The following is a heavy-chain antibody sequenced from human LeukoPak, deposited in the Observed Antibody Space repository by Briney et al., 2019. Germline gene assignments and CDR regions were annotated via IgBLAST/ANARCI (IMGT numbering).Heavy chain of an antibody. J-gene: IGHJ4*02. D-gene: IGHD5-18*01. CDR3: ARHSGYSYGLYYFDY. CDR2: IYYSGST. Sequence: GSLRLSCAASGFTFSTYWIHWIRQPPGKGLEWIGYIYYSGSTNYNPSLKSRVTISVDTSKNQFSLKLSSVTAADTAVYYCARHSGYSYGLYYFDYWGQGTLVTVSS. CDR1: GFTFSTYW. V-gene: IGHV4-59*01.